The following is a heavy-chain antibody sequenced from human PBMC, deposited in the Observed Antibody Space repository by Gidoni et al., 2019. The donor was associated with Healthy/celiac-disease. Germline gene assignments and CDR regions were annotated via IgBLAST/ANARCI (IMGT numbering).Heavy chain of an antibody. CDR2: INHSGST. V-gene: IGHV4-34*01. J-gene: IGHJ4*02. CDR3: ARDGGYCTNGVCYRVFDY. D-gene: IGHD2-8*01. CDR1: GGSFSGYY. Sequence: QVQLQQWGAGLLKPSETLSLTCAVYGGSFSGYYWRWIRQPPGKGLEWIGEINHSGSTNYNPSLKSRVTISVDTSKNQFSLKLSSVTAADTAVYYCARDGGYCTNGVCYRVFDYWGQGTLVTVSS.